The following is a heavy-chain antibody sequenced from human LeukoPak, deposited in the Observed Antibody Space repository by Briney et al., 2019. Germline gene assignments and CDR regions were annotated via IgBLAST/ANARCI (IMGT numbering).Heavy chain of an antibody. J-gene: IGHJ4*02. CDR1: GFTFTSYA. CDR2: INQGGSDK. CDR3: TRDRSRAEDD. V-gene: IGHV3-7*01. D-gene: IGHD1-14*01. Sequence: GGSLRLSCAASGFTFTSYAMSWVRQAPGKGLEWVANINQGGSDKYYVDSVKGRFTISRDNANNLLYLQMNSLRGEDTAVYYCTRDRSRAEDDWGQGTLVTVSS.